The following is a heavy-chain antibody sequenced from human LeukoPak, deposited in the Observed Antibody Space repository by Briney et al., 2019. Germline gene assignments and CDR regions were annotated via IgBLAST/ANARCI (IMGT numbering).Heavy chain of an antibody. Sequence: PGGSLKLSCAASGFTFSSYAMSWVRQAPGKGLEWVSAISGSGGSTYYADSVKGRFTISRDNSKNTLYLQMNSLRAEDTAVYYCAKLEPADYSSGWYEWGGDSYYFDYWGQGTLVTVSS. CDR3: AKLEPADYSSGWYEWGGDSYYFDY. V-gene: IGHV3-23*01. D-gene: IGHD6-19*01. CDR2: ISGSGGST. J-gene: IGHJ4*02. CDR1: GFTFSSYA.